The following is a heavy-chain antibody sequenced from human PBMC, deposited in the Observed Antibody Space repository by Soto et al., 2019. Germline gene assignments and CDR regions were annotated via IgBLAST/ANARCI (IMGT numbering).Heavy chain of an antibody. Sequence: PGGALRLSCSAPGFTVSSNYNSWVRLAPGRGLEWVSIIYSSGGTYYADSVKDRFTISRDNSRNTLYLQILGLRAEDSAVYYCAYPSGHARFDYWGQGTLVTVSS. CDR2: IYSSGGT. J-gene: IGHJ4*02. CDR1: GFTVSSNY. CDR3: AYPSGHARFDY. V-gene: IGHV3-66*01.